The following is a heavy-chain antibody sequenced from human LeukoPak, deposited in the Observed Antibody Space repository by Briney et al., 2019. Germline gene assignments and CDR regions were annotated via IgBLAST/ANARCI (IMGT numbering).Heavy chain of an antibody. J-gene: IGHJ4*02. CDR2: ISGSGGST. CDR3: AREIGYYDSRGYFDY. Sequence: GGSLRLSCAASGFTFSSYAMSWVRQAPGKGLEWVSAISGSGGSTYYADSVKGRFTISRDNSKNTLYLQMNSLRAEDTAVYYCAREIGYYDSRGYFDYWGQGTLVTVSS. V-gene: IGHV3-23*01. CDR1: GFTFSSYA. D-gene: IGHD3-22*01.